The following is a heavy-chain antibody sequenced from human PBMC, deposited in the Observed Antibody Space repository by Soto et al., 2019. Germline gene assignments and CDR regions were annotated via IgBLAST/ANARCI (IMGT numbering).Heavy chain of an antibody. D-gene: IGHD5-18*01. CDR1: GFTFSSYA. Sequence: LRLSCAASGFTFSSYAMSWVRQAPGKGLEWVSAISGSGGSTYYADSVKGRFTISRDNSKNTLYLQMNSLRAEDTAVYYCAKVRGYSYGIYFDYWGQGTLVTVSS. CDR2: ISGSGGST. J-gene: IGHJ4*02. V-gene: IGHV3-23*01. CDR3: AKVRGYSYGIYFDY.